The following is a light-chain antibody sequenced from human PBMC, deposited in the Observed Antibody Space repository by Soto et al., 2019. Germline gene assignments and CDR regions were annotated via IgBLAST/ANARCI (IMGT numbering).Light chain of an antibody. CDR3: SSYTSSSTRV. Sequence: QSALTQPASVSGSPGQSITISCTVTSSDVGGYNYVSWYQQHPGKAPKLMIYEVSNRPSGVSNRFSGSKSGNTASLTISGLQAEDEADYYCSSYTSSSTRVFGTGTKVT. J-gene: IGLJ1*01. CDR1: SSDVGGYNY. V-gene: IGLV2-14*01. CDR2: EVS.